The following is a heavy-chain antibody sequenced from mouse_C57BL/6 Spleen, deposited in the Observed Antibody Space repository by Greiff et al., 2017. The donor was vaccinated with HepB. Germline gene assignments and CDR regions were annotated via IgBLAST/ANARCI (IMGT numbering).Heavy chain of an antibody. Sequence: VQLQQSGPELVKPGASVKISCTASGYAFSSSWMNWVKQRPGKGLEWIGRIYPGDGDTNYNGKFKGKATLTADKSSSTAYMQLSSLTSEDSAVYFCAKRHYGSSAFDYWGQGTTLTVSS. J-gene: IGHJ2*01. V-gene: IGHV1-82*01. D-gene: IGHD1-1*01. CDR3: AKRHYGSSAFDY. CDR2: IYPGDGDT. CDR1: GYAFSSSW.